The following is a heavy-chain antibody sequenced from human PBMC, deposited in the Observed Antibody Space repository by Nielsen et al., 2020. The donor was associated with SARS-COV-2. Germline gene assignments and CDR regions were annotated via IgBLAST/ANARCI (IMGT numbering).Heavy chain of an antibody. CDR1: GFTFRRYA. D-gene: IGHD6-19*01. CDR2: ISAGGTTT. Sequence: GGSLRLSCAASGFTFRRYAMSWVRRAPGKGLEWVSAISAGGTTTHPADSVKGRFIISRDNAQNILFLQMNTLRVEDTAVYYCPKYSSGWYFNYWGQGTLVTVSS. J-gene: IGHJ4*02. V-gene: IGHV3-23*01. CDR3: PKYSSGWYFNY.